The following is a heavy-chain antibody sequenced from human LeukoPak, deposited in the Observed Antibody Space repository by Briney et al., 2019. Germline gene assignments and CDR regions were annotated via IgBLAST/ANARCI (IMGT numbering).Heavy chain of an antibody. V-gene: IGHV5-51*01. CDR1: GYTFTTYW. CDR3: VRHGVGSSWFGFDY. Sequence: GESLKISCQGSGYTFTTYWIGWVRQMPGKGLEWMGIISPGDSDPRYSPSFQGQVTISADKSISTAYLQWSSLKASDTAMYYCVRHGVGSSWFGFDYWGQGTLVTVSS. J-gene: IGHJ4*02. D-gene: IGHD6-13*01. CDR2: ISPGDSDP.